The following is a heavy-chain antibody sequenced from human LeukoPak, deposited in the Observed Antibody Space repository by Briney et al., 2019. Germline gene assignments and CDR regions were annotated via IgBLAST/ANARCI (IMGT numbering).Heavy chain of an antibody. V-gene: IGHV4-59*01. CDR2: IYYSGST. CDR1: GGSISSYY. Sequence: SETLSLTCTVSGGSISSYYWSWIRQPPGKGLEWIGYIYYSGSTNYDPSLKSRVTISVDTSKNQFSLKLSSVTAADTAVYYCARSVPREGSPQTPYYCYYGMDVWGQGTTVTVSS. CDR3: ARSVPREGSPQTPYYCYYGMDV. J-gene: IGHJ6*02.